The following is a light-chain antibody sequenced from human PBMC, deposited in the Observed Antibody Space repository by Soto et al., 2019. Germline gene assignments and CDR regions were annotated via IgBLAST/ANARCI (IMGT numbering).Light chain of an antibody. J-gene: IGKJ2*01. CDR1: QNVGSRY. CDR2: GAS. V-gene: IGKV3-20*01. CDR3: QQDYTSPET. Sequence: EIVLTQSPGILSLSPGERATLSCRASQNVGSRYLAWYQQKPGQTPRLLIYGASSRVTGIPGRFNASGSGTDFTLTITRLEPEDFAVYYCQQDYTSPETFGLGTKVDIK.